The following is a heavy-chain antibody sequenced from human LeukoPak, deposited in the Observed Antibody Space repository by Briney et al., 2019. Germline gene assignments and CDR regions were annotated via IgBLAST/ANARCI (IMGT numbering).Heavy chain of an antibody. V-gene: IGHV3-21*01. CDR2: ISPTGISV. J-gene: IGHJ4*02. D-gene: IGHD5-12*01. CDR3: ARDFMGESGYSGY. CDR1: GFTFTSYT. Sequence: GGSLRLSCAASGFTFTSYTMNWVRQAPGKGLEWIASISPTGISVWYADSLKDRSTISRDGAKSSLYLQINSLRAEDTAIYYRARDFMGESGYSGYWGQGTLVTVSS.